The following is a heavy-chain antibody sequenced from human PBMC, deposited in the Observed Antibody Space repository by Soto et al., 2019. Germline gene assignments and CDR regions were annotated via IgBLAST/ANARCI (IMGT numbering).Heavy chain of an antibody. CDR1: GGSISSYY. CDR3: ARDLIERKYYYYYGMDV. D-gene: IGHD3-22*01. J-gene: IGHJ6*02. CDR2: IYYSGST. V-gene: IGHV4-59*01. Sequence: QVQLQESGPGLVKPSETLSLTCTVSGGSISSYYWSWIRQPPGKGLEWIGYIYYSGSTNYNPSLTSRVTISVDTSKNQFSLKLSSVTAADTAVYYCARDLIERKYYYYYGMDVWGQGTTVTVSS.